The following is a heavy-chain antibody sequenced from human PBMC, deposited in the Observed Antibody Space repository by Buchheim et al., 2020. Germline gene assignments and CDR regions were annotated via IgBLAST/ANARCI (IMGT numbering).Heavy chain of an antibody. Sequence: QVQLVESGGGVVQPGRSLRLSCAASGFTFSSYGMHWVRQAPGKGLEWVAVISYDGSNKYYADSVKGRFTIPRDNSKNTLYLQMNSLRAEDTAVYYCAKDLGYYDSSGYDTYGMDVWGQGTT. V-gene: IGHV3-30*18. CDR2: ISYDGSNK. J-gene: IGHJ6*02. D-gene: IGHD3-22*01. CDR1: GFTFSSYG. CDR3: AKDLGYYDSSGYDTYGMDV.